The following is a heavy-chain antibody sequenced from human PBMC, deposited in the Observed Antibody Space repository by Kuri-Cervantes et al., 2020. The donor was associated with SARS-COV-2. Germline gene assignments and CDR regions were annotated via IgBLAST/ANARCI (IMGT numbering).Heavy chain of an antibody. CDR1: GFTFSTYS. J-gene: IGHJ4*02. V-gene: IGHV3-21*01. D-gene: IGHD1-26*01. CDR2: ISSSSYI. CDR3: ARGELLPYYFDY. Sequence: GESLKISCAASGFTFSTYSMSWVRQAPGKGLEWVSSISSSSYIYYADSVKGRFTISRDNAKNSLYLQMNSLRAEDTVVYYCARGELLPYYFDYWGQGTLVTVSS.